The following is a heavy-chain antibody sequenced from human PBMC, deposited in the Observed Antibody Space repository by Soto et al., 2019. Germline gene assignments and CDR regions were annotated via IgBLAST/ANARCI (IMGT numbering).Heavy chain of an antibody. Sequence: EVQLVESGGGLVQPGGSLRLSCAASGFTFSSYSMNWVRQAPGKGLEWVSYISSSSSTIYYADSVKGRFTISRDNAKNSMYLHMNSLRDEDTAVYYCARDEGYCSGGSCHNWFDPWGQGTLVTVSS. V-gene: IGHV3-48*02. CDR3: ARDEGYCSGGSCHNWFDP. CDR1: GFTFSSYS. D-gene: IGHD2-15*01. J-gene: IGHJ5*02. CDR2: ISSSSSTI.